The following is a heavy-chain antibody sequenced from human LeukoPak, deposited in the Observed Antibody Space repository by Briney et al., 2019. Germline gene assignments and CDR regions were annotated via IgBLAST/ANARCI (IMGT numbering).Heavy chain of an antibody. CDR3: VKVAKYYYGSETYYFFEH. CDR1: GFTFTTYW. J-gene: IGHJ4*02. D-gene: IGHD3-10*01. V-gene: IGHV3-7*01. CDR2: TNQDGTEK. Sequence: GGSLRLSCAASGFTFTTYWMSWIRQLPGRGLEWVAHTNQDGTEKYYVDSVKGRFTISRDNAKNSLDLQMNSLRVEDTGIYYCVKVAKYYYGSETYYFFEHWGQGTPVTASS.